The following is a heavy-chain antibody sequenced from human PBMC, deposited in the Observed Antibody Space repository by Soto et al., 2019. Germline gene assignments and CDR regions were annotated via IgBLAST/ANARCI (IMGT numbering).Heavy chain of an antibody. J-gene: IGHJ6*02. CDR1: GFTFSSYG. CDR2: ITYDGSNK. Sequence: QVQLVESGGGVVQPGRSLRLSCAASGFTFSSYGMHWVRQAPGKGLEWVAVITYDGSNKYYADSVKGRFTISRDNSRKTLYLQMNSLRAEDTAVYYCAKMWGCGGNSARSYYYYYGMNVWGQGTTVTVSS. CDR3: AKMWGCGGNSARSYYYYYGMNV. V-gene: IGHV3-30*18. D-gene: IGHD2-21*01.